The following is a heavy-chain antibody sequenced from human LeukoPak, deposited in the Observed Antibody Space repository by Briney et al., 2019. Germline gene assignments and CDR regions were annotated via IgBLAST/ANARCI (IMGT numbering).Heavy chain of an antibody. V-gene: IGHV3-20*04. Sequence: GGSLRLSCAASGFTFDDYGMSWVRQAPGKGLEWVSGINWNGGSTGYADSVKGRFTISRDNTKNSLYLQMNSLRAEDTALYYCATTYSYGAEGAFDIWGQGTMVTVSS. D-gene: IGHD5-18*01. CDR2: INWNGGST. CDR1: GFTFDDYG. CDR3: ATTYSYGAEGAFDI. J-gene: IGHJ3*02.